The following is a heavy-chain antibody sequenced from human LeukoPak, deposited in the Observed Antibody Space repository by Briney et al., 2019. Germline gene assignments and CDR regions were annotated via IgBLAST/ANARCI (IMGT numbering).Heavy chain of an antibody. CDR1: GVSISSSNSS. D-gene: IGHD1-14*01. CDR2: IYYSGNT. J-gene: IGHJ6*03. CDR3: ARDPIEYRGGYYYYYMDV. V-gene: IGHV4-39*02. Sequence: PSETLSLTCTVSGVSISSSNSSWGWIRPPPGKGLEWIGSIYYSGNTYYNAPLKSQVSISIATSKNQFSLKLTSVTAADTAMYYCARDPIEYRGGYYYYYMDVWGKGTTVTVSS.